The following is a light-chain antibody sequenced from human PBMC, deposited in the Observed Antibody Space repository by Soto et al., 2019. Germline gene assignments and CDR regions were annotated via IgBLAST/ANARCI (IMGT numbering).Light chain of an antibody. J-gene: IGKJ1*01. CDR2: TAT. Sequence: DIQMTQSPSSVSASVGDRVTITCRASQGISRWLAWYQQKPGKAPKLLIYTATSLQSGVPSRFSGSGSGTDFTLTISSLQPEDFATNYCQQPNSFPWTFGKGNRVDIK. CDR3: QQPNSFPWT. CDR1: QGISRW. V-gene: IGKV1-12*01.